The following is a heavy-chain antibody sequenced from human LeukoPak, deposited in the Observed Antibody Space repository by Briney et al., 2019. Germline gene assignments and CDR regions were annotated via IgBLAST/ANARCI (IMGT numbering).Heavy chain of an antibody. CDR1: GGTFSSYT. D-gene: IGHD2-21*02. J-gene: IGHJ4*02. Sequence: ASVKVSCKTSGGTFSSYTISWVRQAPGQGLEWMGGIIPIFGTPHCAQKFQDRVTITADASTSTAYMELSSLRSEDTAVYYCARAYMTATRHFDSWGQGTLVTVSS. V-gene: IGHV1-69*13. CDR3: ARAYMTATRHFDS. CDR2: IIPIFGTP.